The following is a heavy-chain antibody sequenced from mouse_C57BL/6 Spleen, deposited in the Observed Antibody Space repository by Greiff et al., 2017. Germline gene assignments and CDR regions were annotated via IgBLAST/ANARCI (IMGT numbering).Heavy chain of an antibody. Sequence: QVQLQQSGAELMKPGASVKLSCTATGYTFTGYWIEWVKQRPAHGLEWIGEILPGSGSTNYNEKFKGKATFTADTSSNTAYMQLSSLTTEDSAIYYSAGRIYYDCDWFAYWGQGSLVTVSA. V-gene: IGHV1-9*01. CDR3: AGRIYYDCDWFAY. CDR2: ILPGSGST. CDR1: GYTFTGYW. J-gene: IGHJ3*01. D-gene: IGHD2-4*01.